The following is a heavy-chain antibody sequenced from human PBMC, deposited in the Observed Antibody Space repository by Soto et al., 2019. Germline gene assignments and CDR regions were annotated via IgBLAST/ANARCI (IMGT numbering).Heavy chain of an antibody. CDR3: ARGPGGPDGPGDY. D-gene: IGHD2-15*01. CDR1: GYTFTSYA. CDR2: INAGNGNT. Sequence: QGHLVQSGAEVKKPGASVKVSCKASGYTFTSYAMHWVRQAPGQRLEWMGWINAGNGNTKYSQKCQGRVTITRDTSASTAYMELSSLRSEDTAVYYCARGPGGPDGPGDYWGQGTLVTVSS. J-gene: IGHJ4*02. V-gene: IGHV1-3*01.